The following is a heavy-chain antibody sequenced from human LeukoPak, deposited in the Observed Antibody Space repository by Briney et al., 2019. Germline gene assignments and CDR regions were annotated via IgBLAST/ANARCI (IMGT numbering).Heavy chain of an antibody. CDR3: ARVPYYYDSSGYCYYYYMDV. D-gene: IGHD3-22*01. Sequence: SETLSLTCTVSGGSISSHYWSWIRQPPGKGLEWIGYIYYSGSTNYNPSLKSRVTISVDTSKNQFSLKLSSVTAADTAVYYCARVPYYYDSSGYCYYYYMDVWGKGTTVTVSS. V-gene: IGHV4-59*11. CDR1: GGSISSHY. CDR2: IYYSGST. J-gene: IGHJ6*03.